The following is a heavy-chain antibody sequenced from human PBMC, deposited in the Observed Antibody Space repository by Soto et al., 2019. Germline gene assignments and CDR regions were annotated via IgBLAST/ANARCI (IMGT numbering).Heavy chain of an antibody. CDR1: GYIFTNYY. J-gene: IGHJ4*02. CDR3: ASDLAAAAY. CDR2: INPLPTSGST. Sequence: QVQLVQSGAEVKKPGASVKVSCKASGYIFTNYYIHWVRQAPGQGLEWMAIINPLPTSGSTNYAQKFQGRVTVTRDTSTSTVYLELSSLRSDDTAVYYCASDLAAAAYWGQGTLVTVSS. D-gene: IGHD6-13*01. V-gene: IGHV1-46*01.